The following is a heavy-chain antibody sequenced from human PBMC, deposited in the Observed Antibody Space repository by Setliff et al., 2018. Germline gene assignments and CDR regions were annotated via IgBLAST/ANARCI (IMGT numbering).Heavy chain of an antibody. Sequence: ASVKVSCKASGYTFTGYYMHWIRQAPGQGLEWVGWINPNSGVTNYAQKFQGRVTMTRDTSISTAYMELSSLRSDDTAVYYCARGNPAERYEYWGQGTLVTVSS. D-gene: IGHD5-12*01. CDR2: INPNSGVT. CDR1: GYTFTGYY. V-gene: IGHV1-2*02. J-gene: IGHJ1*01. CDR3: ARGNPAERYEY.